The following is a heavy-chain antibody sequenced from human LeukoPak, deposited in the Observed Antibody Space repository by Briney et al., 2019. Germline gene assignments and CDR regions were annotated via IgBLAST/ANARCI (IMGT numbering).Heavy chain of an antibody. J-gene: IGHJ4*02. D-gene: IGHD5-24*01. Sequence: ASETLSLTCTVSGGSISSYYWSWIRQPPGKGLEWIGEINHSGSTNYNPSLKSRVTISVDTSKNQFSLKLSSVTAADTAVYYCARHTWATAPHLFDYWGQGTLVTVSS. V-gene: IGHV4-34*01. CDR3: ARHTWATAPHLFDY. CDR2: INHSGST. CDR1: GGSISSYY.